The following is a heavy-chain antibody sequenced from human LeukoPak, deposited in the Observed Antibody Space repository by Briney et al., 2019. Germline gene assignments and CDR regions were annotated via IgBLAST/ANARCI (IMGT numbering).Heavy chain of an antibody. D-gene: IGHD6-6*01. Sequence: SETLSLTCAVYGGSFSGYYWSWIRQPPGKGLEWIGEINHSGSTNYNPSLQSRVTISVDTSKNQFSLKLSSVTAADTAVYYCARAIAARLKYFQHWGQGTLVTVSS. CDR2: INHSGST. V-gene: IGHV4-34*01. J-gene: IGHJ1*01. CDR1: GGSFSGYY. CDR3: ARAIAARLKYFQH.